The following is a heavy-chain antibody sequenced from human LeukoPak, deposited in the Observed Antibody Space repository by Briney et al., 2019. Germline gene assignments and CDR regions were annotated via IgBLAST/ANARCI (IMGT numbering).Heavy chain of an antibody. CDR2: MNPKSGDT. V-gene: IGHV1-8*03. J-gene: IGHJ6*03. CDR3: ARGRYMAV. Sequence: ASVKVSCKTSGYIFIDYEINWVRQATGQGLEWMGWMNPKSGDTGYEQKFQGRVTITRDSSISTVYMELSSLRSDDTALYYCARGRYMAVWGKGTTVTVSS. CDR1: GYIFIDYE.